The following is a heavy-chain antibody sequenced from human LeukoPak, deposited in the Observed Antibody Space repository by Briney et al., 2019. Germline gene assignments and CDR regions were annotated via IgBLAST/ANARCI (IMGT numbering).Heavy chain of an antibody. CDR1: GFTFSSYA. Sequence: GGSLRLSCAASGFTFSSYAMSWVRQAPGKGLEWVSAISGSGGSTYYADSVKGRFTISRDNSKNTLYLQMNSLRAEDTAVYYCAKAPERYYDILTGYPNRFDPWGQGTLVTVSS. J-gene: IGHJ5*02. V-gene: IGHV3-23*01. CDR2: ISGSGGST. D-gene: IGHD3-9*01. CDR3: AKAPERYYDILTGYPNRFDP.